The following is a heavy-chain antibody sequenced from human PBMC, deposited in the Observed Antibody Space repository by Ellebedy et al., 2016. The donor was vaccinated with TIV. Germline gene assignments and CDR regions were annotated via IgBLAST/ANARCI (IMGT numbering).Heavy chain of an antibody. V-gene: IGHV3-23*01. Sequence: PGGSLRLSCAASGFTFNSYAMSWVRQAPGKGLEWVSTISSTGSRTYYADSVEGRFIISRDNSKKTLYQQMNSLRAEDTAVYYCAKGRGGGSDTSAPRYYFDYWGLGTLVTVSS. CDR2: ISSTGSRT. CDR3: AKGRGGGSDTSAPRYYFDY. CDR1: GFTFNSYA. D-gene: IGHD3-22*01. J-gene: IGHJ4*02.